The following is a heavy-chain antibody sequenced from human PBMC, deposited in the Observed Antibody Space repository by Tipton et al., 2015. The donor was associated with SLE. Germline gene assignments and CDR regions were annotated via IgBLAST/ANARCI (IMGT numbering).Heavy chain of an antibody. D-gene: IGHD6-13*01. J-gene: IGHJ1*01. CDR3: ARTGYSSSWLYFQY. V-gene: IGHV4-39*07. CDR1: GGSISSSSYY. Sequence: TLSLTCTVSGGSISSSSYYWGWIRQPPGKGLEWIGCIYYSGSTYYNPSLKSRVTISVDTSKNQFSLKLSSVTAADTAVYYCARTGYSSSWLYFQYWGQGTLVTVSS. CDR2: IYYSGST.